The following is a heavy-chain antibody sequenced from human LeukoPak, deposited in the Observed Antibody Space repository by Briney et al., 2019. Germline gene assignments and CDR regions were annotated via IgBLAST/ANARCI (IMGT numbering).Heavy chain of an antibody. CDR1: GFTFSSYS. D-gene: IGHD2-2*01. CDR2: ISSSSSYI. Sequence: SGGSLRLSCAASGFTFSSYSMNWVRQAPGKGLEWVSSISSSSSYIYYADSVKGRFTISRDNAKNSLYLQMNSLRAEDTAVYYCARDLYCSSTSCYDDWGQGTLVTVSS. V-gene: IGHV3-21*01. J-gene: IGHJ4*02. CDR3: ARDLYCSSTSCYDD.